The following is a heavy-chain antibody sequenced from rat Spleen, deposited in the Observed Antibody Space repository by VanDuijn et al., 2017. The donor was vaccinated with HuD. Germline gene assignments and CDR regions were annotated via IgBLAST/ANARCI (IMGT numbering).Heavy chain of an antibody. CDR3: ARGGSSYVMDA. V-gene: IGHV3-1*01. J-gene: IGHJ4*01. Sequence: EVQLQESGPGLVKPSQSLSLTCSVTGNSITSNHWGWIRKFPGNKMEWIGHISYSGSTKYNPSLKSRIAITRDKSKNQFFLELNSVTLEDTATYYCARGGSSYVMDAWGQGASVTVSS. D-gene: IGHD5-1*01. CDR1: GNSITSNH. CDR2: ISYSGST.